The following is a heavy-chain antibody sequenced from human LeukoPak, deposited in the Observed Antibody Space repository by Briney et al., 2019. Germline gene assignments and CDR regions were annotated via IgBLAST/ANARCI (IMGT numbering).Heavy chain of an antibody. CDR2: IYNSGST. V-gene: IGHV4-39*07. Sequence: SETLSLTRTVSGGSISSSSYYWGWIRQPPGKGLEWIGSIYNSGSTYYNPSLKSRVTISVDTSKNQFSLKLSSVTAADTAVYYCARDHDFWSGYNWFDPWGQGTLVTVSS. D-gene: IGHD3-3*01. J-gene: IGHJ5*02. CDR1: GGSISSSSYY. CDR3: ARDHDFWSGYNWFDP.